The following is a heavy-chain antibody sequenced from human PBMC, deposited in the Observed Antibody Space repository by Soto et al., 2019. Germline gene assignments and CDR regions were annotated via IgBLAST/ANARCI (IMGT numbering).Heavy chain of an antibody. V-gene: IGHV1-46*01. CDR1: GYTFTSYY. Sequence: QVQLVQSGAEVKKPGASVKVSCKASGYTFTSYYMHWVRQAPGQGLEWMGIINPSGGSKSYAQNFQGRVTMPRDTSTSTVYMELSSLRSEDTAVYYCARGHRGYSYGPRSGFDPWGQGTLVTVSS. D-gene: IGHD5-18*01. CDR2: INPSGGSK. CDR3: ARGHRGYSYGPRSGFDP. J-gene: IGHJ5*02.